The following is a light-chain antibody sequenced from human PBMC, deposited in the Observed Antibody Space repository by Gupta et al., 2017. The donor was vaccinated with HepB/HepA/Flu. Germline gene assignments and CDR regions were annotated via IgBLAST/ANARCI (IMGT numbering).Light chain of an antibody. J-gene: IGKJ2*02. CDR1: HNINNY. V-gene: IGKV1-39*01. CDR3: QQSENAPCT. CDR2: SAS. Sequence: DIQMTQSPSSLSASVGERVTITCRSSHNINNYVNWYQQWPGKAPKVVIHSASSLQSGVPPRFSGGGFGTDFTLTISNLQPEDFATYYCQQSENAPCTFGQGTVLAIK.